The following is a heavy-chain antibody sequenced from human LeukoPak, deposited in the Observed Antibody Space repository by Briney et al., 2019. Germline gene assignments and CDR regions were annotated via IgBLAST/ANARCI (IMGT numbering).Heavy chain of an antibody. CDR3: ASGYCSSGRCYGDY. CDR2: IKQDGSEK. Sequence: GGSLRLSCAASGFTFSSYWMSWVRQAPGKGLEWMANIKQDGSEKYYVDSVKGRFTISRDNAKNSLYLQMNSLRAEDTAVYYCASGYCSSGRCYGDYWGQGTLVTVSS. V-gene: IGHV3-7*01. J-gene: IGHJ4*02. D-gene: IGHD2-15*01. CDR1: GFTFSSYW.